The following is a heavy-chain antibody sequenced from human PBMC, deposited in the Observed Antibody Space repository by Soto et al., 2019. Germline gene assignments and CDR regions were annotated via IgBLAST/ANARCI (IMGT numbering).Heavy chain of an antibody. J-gene: IGHJ4*02. V-gene: IGHV6-1*01. Sequence: TLSLTCAISGDSVSSNSAASNWIRQSPSRGLEWLGRTYYRSKWYTDYAVSVKSRITINPDTSKNHFSLQLNSVTPEDTAVYYCARDLDSSGWYYFDYWGQGTLVTVSS. CDR3: ARDLDSSGWYYFDY. CDR1: GDSVSSNSAA. D-gene: IGHD6-19*01. CDR2: TYYRSKWYT.